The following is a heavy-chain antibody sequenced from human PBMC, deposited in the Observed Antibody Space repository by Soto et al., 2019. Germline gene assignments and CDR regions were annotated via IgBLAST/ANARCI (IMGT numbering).Heavy chain of an antibody. CDR2: INHSGST. D-gene: IGHD3-10*01. V-gene: IGHV4-34*01. Sequence: SETLSLTCAVYGGSFSGYYWSWIRQPPGKGLEWIGEINHSGSTNYNPSLKSRVTISVDTSKNQFSLKLSSVTAADTAVYYCARGKGYYYGSGSGVYGMDVWGQGTTVT. CDR3: ARGKGYYYGSGSGVYGMDV. J-gene: IGHJ6*02. CDR1: GGSFSGYY.